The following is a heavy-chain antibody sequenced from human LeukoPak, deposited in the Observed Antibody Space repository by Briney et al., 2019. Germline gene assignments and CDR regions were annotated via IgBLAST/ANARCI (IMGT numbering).Heavy chain of an antibody. V-gene: IGHV3-23*01. D-gene: IGHD3-22*01. CDR3: AKSLLTMIVLGGPCYFDY. J-gene: IGHJ4*02. Sequence: SGGSLRLSCAASGFTFSSYAMSWVRQAPGKGLEWVSAISGSGGSTYYADSVKGRFTISRDNSKNTLYLQMNSLRAEDTAVYYCAKSLLTMIVLGGPCYFDYWGQGTLVTVSS. CDR2: ISGSGGST. CDR1: GFTFSSYA.